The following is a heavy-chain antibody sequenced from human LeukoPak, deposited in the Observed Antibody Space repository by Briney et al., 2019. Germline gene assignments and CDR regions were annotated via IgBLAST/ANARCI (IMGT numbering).Heavy chain of an antibody. CDR1: GGSFSGHY. D-gene: IGHD6-13*01. V-gene: IGHV4-34*01. CDR3: ARQSGGSSWGEDAFDI. J-gene: IGHJ3*02. Sequence: PSETLSLTCAVYGGSFSGHYGSWIRQPPGKGLEWIGEINHRGSTNYHPSLKSRVTISVDTSKNQFSLRLSSVTAADTAVYYCARQSGGSSWGEDAFDIWGQGTMVTVSS. CDR2: INHRGST.